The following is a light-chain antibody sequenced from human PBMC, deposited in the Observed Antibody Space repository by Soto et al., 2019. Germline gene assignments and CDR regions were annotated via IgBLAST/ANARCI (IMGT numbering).Light chain of an antibody. V-gene: IGLV2-18*02. J-gene: IGLJ1*01. Sequence: QSVLIQPPSVSGSPGQSVTISCTGTSSDVGSYGYVSWYQHHPGTVPKPLISNVNIRPSGVPDRFSGSKSGDTASMTISGLQAEDEADYYCSSYRSSTTFVFGTGTKVTVL. CDR1: SSDVGSYGY. CDR2: NVN. CDR3: SSYRSSTTFV.